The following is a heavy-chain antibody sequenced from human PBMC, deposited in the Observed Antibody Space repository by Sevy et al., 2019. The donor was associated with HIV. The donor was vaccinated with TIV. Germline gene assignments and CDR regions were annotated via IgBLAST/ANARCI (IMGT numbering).Heavy chain of an antibody. CDR2: VTSDGTT. CDR3: AGGDTTMITDLDY. CDR1: GLTLTTTG. J-gene: IGHJ4*01. V-gene: IGHV3-23*01. D-gene: IGHD3-16*01. Sequence: GGSLRLSCAASGLTLTTTGMSWVRQAPGKGLEWVAGVTSDGTTYYADSVRDRFTVSRDNSKNTLCLQLNSLRADDTAVFYCAGGDTTMITDLDYWGHGTLVTVSS.